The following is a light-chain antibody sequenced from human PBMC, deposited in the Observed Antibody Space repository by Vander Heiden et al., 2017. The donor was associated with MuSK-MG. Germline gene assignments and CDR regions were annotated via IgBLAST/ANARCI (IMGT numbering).Light chain of an antibody. J-gene: IGKJ2*01. CDR2: GAS. CDR1: QLVSRNY. V-gene: IGKV3-20*01. CDR3: QQYGSSPPVT. Sequence: EIVLTQSPGTLSLSQAERGTLSCMASQLVSRNYVAWYQKKPGRPPRLLIYGASNRATGIPDRFSGSGSGTDFTLTITRLEPEDFAVYYCQQYGSSPPVTFGQGTRLEIK.